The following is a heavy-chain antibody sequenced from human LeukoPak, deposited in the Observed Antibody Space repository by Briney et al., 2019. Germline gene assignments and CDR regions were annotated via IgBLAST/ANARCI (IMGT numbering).Heavy chain of an antibody. CDR2: ISGSGGST. CDR1: GFTFSSYA. V-gene: IGHV3-23*01. Sequence: GGSLRLSRAASGFTFSSYAMNWVRQAPGKGLEWVSAISGSGGSTYYADSVKGRFTVSRDNSKNTLYLQMNSLRAEDTAVYYCAEGLGVGYYYYMDVWGKGTTVTVSS. J-gene: IGHJ6*03. CDR3: AEGLGVGYYYYMDV.